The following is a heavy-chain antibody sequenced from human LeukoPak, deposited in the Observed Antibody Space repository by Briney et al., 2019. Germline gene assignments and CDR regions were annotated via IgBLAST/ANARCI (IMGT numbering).Heavy chain of an antibody. Sequence: GASVKVSCKDSGYTFTSYAMHWVRQAPGQRLEWMGWINAGNGNTKYSQKFQGRVTITRDTSASTAYMELSSLRSEDTAVYYCARVTVQLEHPSFDYWAREPWSPSPQ. CDR1: GYTFTSYA. J-gene: IGHJ4*02. V-gene: IGHV1-3*01. CDR3: ARVTVQLEHPSFDY. D-gene: IGHD1-1*01. CDR2: INAGNGNT.